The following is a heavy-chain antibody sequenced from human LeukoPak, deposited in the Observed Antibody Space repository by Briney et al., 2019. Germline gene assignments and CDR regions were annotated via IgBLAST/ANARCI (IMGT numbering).Heavy chain of an antibody. J-gene: IGHJ4*02. CDR2: ISGSDDGT. D-gene: IGHD2-15*01. V-gene: IGHV3-23*01. CDR1: GFTFSTYA. Sequence: GGSLRLSCAASGFTFSTYAMSWVRQIPGKGLEWVSAISGSDDGTYYADSVKGRFTISRDNSRNTLYLQMNTLRAEDTAVYFCAKSPVSSCRGSFCYPFDYWGQGTPVTVSS. CDR3: AKSPVSSCRGSFCYPFDY.